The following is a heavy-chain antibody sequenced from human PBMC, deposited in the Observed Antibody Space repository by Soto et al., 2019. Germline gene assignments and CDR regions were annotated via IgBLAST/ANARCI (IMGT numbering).Heavy chain of an antibody. CDR3: AMLGGWSGGSSGMDV. CDR2: IRRKANSYTT. CDR1: GLIFSDYH. V-gene: IGHV3-72*01. Sequence: EVQLVESGGGLVQPGGSLRLSCAASGLIFSDYHMDWVRQAPGKGVEWVSRIRRKANSYTTEYAASVKGRFTISRDDSKNSLYLQMNSLKSEDTAVYYCAMLGGWSGGSSGMDVWGQGTTVTVSS. J-gene: IGHJ6*02. D-gene: IGHD6-19*01.